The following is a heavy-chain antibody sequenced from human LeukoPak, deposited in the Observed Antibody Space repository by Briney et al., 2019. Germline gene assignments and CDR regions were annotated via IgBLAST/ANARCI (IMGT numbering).Heavy chain of an antibody. V-gene: IGHV1-69*13. J-gene: IGHJ6*02. CDR3: ALLDEDYYYYGMDV. D-gene: IGHD3/OR15-3a*01. CDR1: GGTFSSYA. CDR2: IIPIFGTA. Sequence: ASVKVSCKASGGTFSSYAISWVRQAPGQGLEWMRGIIPIFGTANYAQKFQGRVTITADESTSTAYMELSSLRSEDTAVYYCALLDEDYYYYGMDVWGQGTTVTVSS.